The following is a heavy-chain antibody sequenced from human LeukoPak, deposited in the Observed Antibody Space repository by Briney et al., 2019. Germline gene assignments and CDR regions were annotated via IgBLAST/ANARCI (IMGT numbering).Heavy chain of an antibody. D-gene: IGHD2-15*01. Sequence: PGGSLRLSYAASGFTFSTYWMSWVRQAPGKGLEWVANIRQDGSEKYYVDSVKGRFTISRDNAKNSLFLQMNSLRAEDTAVYYCARDGGSRISDCWGQGTLVTVSS. J-gene: IGHJ4*02. CDR1: GFTFSTYW. V-gene: IGHV3-7*01. CDR3: ARDGGSRISDC. CDR2: IRQDGSEK.